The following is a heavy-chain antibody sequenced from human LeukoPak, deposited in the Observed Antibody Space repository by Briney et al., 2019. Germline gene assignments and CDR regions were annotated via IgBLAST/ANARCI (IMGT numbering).Heavy chain of an antibody. CDR2: IWYDGSNK. D-gene: IGHD1-26*01. J-gene: IGHJ6*02. CDR3: AREENNGSYLPFYYGMDV. V-gene: IGHV3-33*01. CDR1: GFTFSSYG. Sequence: GGSLRLSCAASGFTFSSYGMHWVRQAPGKGLEWVAVIWYDGSNKYYADSVKGRFTISRDNSKNTLYLQMNSLRAEDTAVDYCAREENNGSYLPFYYGMDVWGQGTTVTVSS.